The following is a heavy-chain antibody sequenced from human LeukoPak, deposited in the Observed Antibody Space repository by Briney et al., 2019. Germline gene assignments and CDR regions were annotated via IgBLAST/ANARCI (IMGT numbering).Heavy chain of an antibody. CDR2: IHGDGSST. V-gene: IGHV3-74*01. J-gene: IGHJ4*02. CDR3: ARDGRSGNFDK. D-gene: IGHD1-26*01. CDR1: GFTLSSYW. Sequence: GGSLRLSCAASGFTLSSYWIHWVRQAPGKRLVWVSRIHGDGSSTSYADSVKGRFTISRDNAKNTLNLEMNSLRAEDTAVYYCARDGRSGNFDKWGQGTLASVSS.